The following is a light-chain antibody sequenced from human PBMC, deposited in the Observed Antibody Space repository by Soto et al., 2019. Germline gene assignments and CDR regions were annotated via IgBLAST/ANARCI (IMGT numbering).Light chain of an antibody. CDR1: QSVSDW. J-gene: IGKJ1*01. CDR2: DTS. CDR3: HQYNSHTWT. Sequence: IEMTQSPSTLSASVGDRVTITCRASQSVSDWLAWYQQKPGNPPKLPIYDTSRLQSAVPSRFTAGGSGTEFTLTISGLQPDDFATYYCHQYNSHTWTFGQGTKV. V-gene: IGKV1-5*01.